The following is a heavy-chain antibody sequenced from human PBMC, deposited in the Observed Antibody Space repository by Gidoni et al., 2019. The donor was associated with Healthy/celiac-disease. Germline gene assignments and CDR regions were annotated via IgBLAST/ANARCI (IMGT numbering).Heavy chain of an antibody. CDR2: IDWDDDK. D-gene: IGHD6-13*01. CDR1: GLSLSTSGMC. J-gene: IGHJ6*02. V-gene: IGHV2-70*15. CDR3: ARTQYSSSSYYYYGMDV. Sequence: QVTLRESGPALVKPTQTLTLTCTFSGLSLSTSGMCVSWIRQPPGKALEWLARIDWDDDKYYSTSLKTRLTISKDTSKNQVVLTMTNMDPVDTATYYCARTQYSSSSYYYYGMDVWGQGTTVTVSS.